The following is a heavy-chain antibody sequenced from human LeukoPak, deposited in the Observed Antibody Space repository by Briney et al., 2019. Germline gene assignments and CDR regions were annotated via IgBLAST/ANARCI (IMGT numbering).Heavy chain of an antibody. CDR3: AKDIASGEIDYYYGMDV. J-gene: IGHJ6*02. Sequence: PGGSLRLSCAASGFTFSSYTMNWVRQAPGKGLEWVSGISWNSGSIGYADSVKGRFTISRDNAKNSLYLQMNSLRAEDTALYYCAKDIASGEIDYYYGMDVWGQGTTVTVSS. D-gene: IGHD3-10*01. CDR1: GFTFSSYT. CDR2: ISWNSGSI. V-gene: IGHV3-9*01.